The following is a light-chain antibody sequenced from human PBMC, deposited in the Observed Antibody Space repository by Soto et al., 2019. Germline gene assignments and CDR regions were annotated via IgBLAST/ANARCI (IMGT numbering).Light chain of an antibody. CDR2: DAS. J-gene: IGKJ2*01. V-gene: IGKV3-11*01. CDR1: QSVSSY. CDR3: QQYGDSPAYT. Sequence: EIVLTQSPATLSLSPGERATLSCRASQSVSSYLAWYQQKPGQAPRLLIYDASNRATGIPARFSGSGSGTDFTLTITGLEPEDSAVYYCQQYGDSPAYTFGQGTKLEI.